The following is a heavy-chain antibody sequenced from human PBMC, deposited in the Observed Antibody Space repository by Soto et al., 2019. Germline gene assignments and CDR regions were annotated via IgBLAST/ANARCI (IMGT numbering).Heavy chain of an antibody. CDR1: GFTFSSYA. CDR2: ISGSGGST. CDR3: AKDKNVYSSPDY. J-gene: IGHJ4*02. Sequence: HPGGSLRLSCSASGFTFSSYAMSWVRQAPGKGLEWVSAISGSGGSTYYADSVKGRFTISRDNSKNTLYLQMNSLRAEDTAVYYCAKDKNVYSSPDYWGQGTLVTVYS. V-gene: IGHV3-23*01. D-gene: IGHD6-13*01.